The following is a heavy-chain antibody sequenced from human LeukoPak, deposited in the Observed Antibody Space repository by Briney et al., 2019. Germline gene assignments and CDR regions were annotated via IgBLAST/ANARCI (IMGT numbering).Heavy chain of an antibody. J-gene: IGHJ4*02. V-gene: IGHV3-20*04. CDR3: ARAVGGSYSGYDYGDY. CDR2: INWNGGST. CDR1: GFTFDDYG. Sequence: GGSLRLSCAASGFTFDDYGMSWVRQAPGKGLEWVSGINWNGGSTGYADSVKGRFTISRDNAENSLYLQMNSLRAEDTALYYCARAVGGSYSGYDYGDYWGQGTLVTVSS. D-gene: IGHD5-12*01.